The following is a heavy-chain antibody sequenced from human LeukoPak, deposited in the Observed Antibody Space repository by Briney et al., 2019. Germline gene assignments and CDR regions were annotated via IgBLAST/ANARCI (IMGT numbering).Heavy chain of an antibody. J-gene: IGHJ3*02. V-gene: IGHV3-48*01. CDR2: ISSSSTI. D-gene: IGHD4-17*01. CDR3: ASTVPLDAFDI. CDR1: GFTFSSYS. Sequence: GGSLRLSCAASGFTFSSYSMNWVRQAPGKGLEWVSYISSSSTIYYADSVEGRFTISRDNAKNSLYLQMNSLRAEDTAVYYCASTVPLDAFDIWGQGTMVTVSS.